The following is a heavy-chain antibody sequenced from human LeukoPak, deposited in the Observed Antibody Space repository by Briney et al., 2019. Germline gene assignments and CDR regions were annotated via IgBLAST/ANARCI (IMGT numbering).Heavy chain of an antibody. V-gene: IGHV3-74*01. J-gene: IGHJ6*03. CDR3: AKGPSGYYYYMDV. CDR1: GFTFSDYW. CDR2: IKSDGSRI. Sequence: GGSLRLSCAASGFTFSDYWMDWVRQAPGKGLVWVSRIKSDGSRITYADSVRGRFTISRDNSKNTLYLQMNSLRAEDTAVYYCAKGPSGYYYYMDVWGKGTTVTVSS.